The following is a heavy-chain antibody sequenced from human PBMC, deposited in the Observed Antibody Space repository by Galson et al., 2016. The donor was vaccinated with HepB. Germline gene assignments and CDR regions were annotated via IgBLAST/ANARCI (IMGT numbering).Heavy chain of an antibody. D-gene: IGHD6-13*01. V-gene: IGHV3-7*03. CDR2: IKPDGSGG. Sequence: SLRLSCAASGFIFSSSWMSWVRQVPGKGLEWVANIKPDGSGGYFLDSLKGRFTVSRDNAKNSVYLQMNSLRGDDTAVYYCMSYSDAWYSGFWGQGTLVTVSS. CDR1: GFIFSSSW. J-gene: IGHJ4*02. CDR3: MSYSDAWYSGF.